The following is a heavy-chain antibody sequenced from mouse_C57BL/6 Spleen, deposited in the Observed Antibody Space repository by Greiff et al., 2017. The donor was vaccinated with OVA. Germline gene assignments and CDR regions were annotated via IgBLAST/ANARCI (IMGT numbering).Heavy chain of an antibody. CDR1: GFTFSSYG. J-gene: IGHJ4*01. V-gene: IGHV5-6*01. CDR2: ISSGGGYT. CDR3: AREGGSIYYAMDY. D-gene: IGHD1-1*01. Sequence: EVMLVESGGDLVKPGGSLSLSCAASGFTFSSYGMSWVRQTPDKRLVWVATISSGGGYTYYPDSVKGRFTISRDNAKNTLYLQMSSLKSEDTAMYYCAREGGSIYYAMDYWGQGTTVTVSS.